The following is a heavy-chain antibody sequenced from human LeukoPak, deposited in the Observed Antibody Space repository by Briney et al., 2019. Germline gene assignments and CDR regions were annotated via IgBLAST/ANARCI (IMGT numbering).Heavy chain of an antibody. CDR3: ARDPGSSSWYISFDY. J-gene: IGHJ4*02. V-gene: IGHV1-18*01. CDR1: GYTFTSYG. D-gene: IGHD6-13*01. CDR2: ISAYNGNT. Sequence: ASVTVSCKASGYTFTSYGISWVRQAPGQGLEWMGWISAYNGNTNYAQKLQGRVTMTTDTSTSTAYMELRSLRSDDTAVYYCARDPGSSSWYISFDYWGQGTLVTVSS.